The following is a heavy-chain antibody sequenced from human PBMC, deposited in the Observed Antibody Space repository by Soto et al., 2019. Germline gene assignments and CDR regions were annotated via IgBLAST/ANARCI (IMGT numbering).Heavy chain of an antibody. D-gene: IGHD3-3*01. CDR2: VYYSGIT. J-gene: IGHJ5*02. V-gene: IGHV4-39*01. CDR1: GDSVNSNNVY. CDR3: ARGAPRISIFGVANHSERYWFDP. Sequence: SETLSLTCTVSGDSVNSNNVYWGWVRQPPGRRLEFIGNVYYSGITYYNPAFESRVTISVDTSKNQFSLRLTSVTAAATAVYYWARGAPRISIFGVANHSERYWFDPWGQETLVTVSS.